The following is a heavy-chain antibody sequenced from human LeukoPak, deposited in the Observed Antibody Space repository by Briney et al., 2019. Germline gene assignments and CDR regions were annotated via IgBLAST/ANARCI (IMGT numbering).Heavy chain of an antibody. J-gene: IGHJ5*02. CDR1: GGTFSSYA. CDR2: IIPILGIA. CDR3: ARRHSGYGMDWFDP. D-gene: IGHD5-12*01. V-gene: IGHV1-69*04. Sequence: SVKVSCTASGGTFSSYAISWVRQAPGQGLEWMGRIIPILGIANYAQKFQGRVTITADKSTSTAYMELSSLRSEDTAVYYCARRHSGYGMDWFDPWGQGTLVTVSS.